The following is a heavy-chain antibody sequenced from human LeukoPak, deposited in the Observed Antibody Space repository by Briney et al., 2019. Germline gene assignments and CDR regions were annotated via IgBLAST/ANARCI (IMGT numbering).Heavy chain of an antibody. J-gene: IGHJ1*01. Sequence: SVKVSCKASGGTFSSYAISWVRQAPGQGLEWMGGIIPIFGTANYAQKFQGRVTITTDESTSTAYMELSSLRSEDTAVYYCAREDYGGNSEYFQHWGQGTLVTASS. D-gene: IGHD4-23*01. CDR1: GGTFSSYA. CDR2: IIPIFGTA. V-gene: IGHV1-69*05. CDR3: AREDYGGNSEYFQH.